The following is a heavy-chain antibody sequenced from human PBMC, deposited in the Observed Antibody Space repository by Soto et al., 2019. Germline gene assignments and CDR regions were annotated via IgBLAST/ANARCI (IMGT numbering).Heavy chain of an antibody. CDR2: IYYSGSS. Sequence: SETLSLTCTVSGGSISSYYWNWIRQPPGKGLEWIGDIYYSGSSTYNPSLKSRVTISVDMSRNQFSLRLSSVTAADTAVYYCAGLQINYYYMDVWGKRTKVTVSS. CDR1: GGSISSYY. D-gene: IGHD1-1*01. V-gene: IGHV4-59*01. J-gene: IGHJ6*03. CDR3: AGLQINYYYMDV.